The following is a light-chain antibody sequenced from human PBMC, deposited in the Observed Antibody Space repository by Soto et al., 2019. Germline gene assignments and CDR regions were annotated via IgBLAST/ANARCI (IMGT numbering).Light chain of an antibody. J-gene: IGLJ1*01. CDR3: CSSAGSSLYV. CDR2: EGT. CDR1: SSDVGSYNL. Sequence: SVLTQPASWSGSPGQSIAISCTGTSSDVGSYNLVSWYQQHPGKAPKLMIYEGTKRPSGVSNRFSGSKSGNTASLTISGLQAEDEADYYCCSSAGSSLYVFGSGTKVTVL. V-gene: IGLV2-23*01.